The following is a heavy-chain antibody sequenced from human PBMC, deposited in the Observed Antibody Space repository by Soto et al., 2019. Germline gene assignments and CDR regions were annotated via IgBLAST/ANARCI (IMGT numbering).Heavy chain of an antibody. Sequence: EVQLVESGGGLVKPGGSLRLSCAASGFTFSSYSMNWVRQAPGKGLEWVSSISSSSSYIYYADSVKGRFTISRDTAKNSLHLQMNSPRAEDTAVYYCARLTSSDSSGYYCYWGQGTVVSVSS. CDR1: GFTFSSYS. D-gene: IGHD3-22*01. V-gene: IGHV3-21*06. CDR3: ARLTSSDSSGYYCY. J-gene: IGHJ4*02. CDR2: ISSSSSYI.